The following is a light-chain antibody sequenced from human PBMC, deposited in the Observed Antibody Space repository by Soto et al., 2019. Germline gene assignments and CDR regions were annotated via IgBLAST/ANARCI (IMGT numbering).Light chain of an antibody. J-gene: IGLJ2*01. Sequence: QSALTQPPSASGSPGQSVTISCTGTSSDVGGYNFVSWYQQHPGKAPKLMIYEVSERPSGVPDRFSGSKSGNTASLTVSGLQAEDEAVYSCSSYAGSNIVVFGGGTKLTVL. V-gene: IGLV2-8*01. CDR1: SSDVGGYNF. CDR3: SSYAGSNIVV. CDR2: EVS.